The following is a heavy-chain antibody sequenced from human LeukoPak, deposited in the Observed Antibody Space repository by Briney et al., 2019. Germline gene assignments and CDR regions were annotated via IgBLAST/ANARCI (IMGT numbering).Heavy chain of an antibody. CDR2: INPSGGST. D-gene: IGHD3-22*01. CDR1: GYTFTSYY. J-gene: IGHJ4*02. CDR3: ARDWTSGYDDY. V-gene: IGHV1-46*01. Sequence: VSVKVSCKASGYTFTSYYMHWVRQAPGQGLEWMGIINPSGGSTSYAQKFQGRVTMTRDTSTSTVYMELSSLRSEDTAVYYCARDWTSGYDDYWGQGTLVTVSS.